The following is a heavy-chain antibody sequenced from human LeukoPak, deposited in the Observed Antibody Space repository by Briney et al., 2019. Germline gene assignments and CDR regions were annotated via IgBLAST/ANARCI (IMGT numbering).Heavy chain of an antibody. J-gene: IGHJ3*02. CDR3: ARDYGIDDAFDI. Sequence: SETLSLTCAVHGGSFSGYYWSSIRQPPGKGLEWIGEINHSGSTNYNPSLKSRVTISVDTSKNQFSLKLSSVTAADTAVYYCARDYGIDDAFDIWGQGTMVTVSS. V-gene: IGHV4-34*01. D-gene: IGHD3-16*01. CDR2: INHSGST. CDR1: GGSFSGYY.